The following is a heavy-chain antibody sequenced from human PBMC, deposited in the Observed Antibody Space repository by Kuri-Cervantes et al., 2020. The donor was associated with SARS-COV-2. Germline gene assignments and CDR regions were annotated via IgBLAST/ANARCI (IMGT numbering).Heavy chain of an antibody. CDR3: ARIPSGYSSSWYSGENFDY. J-gene: IGHJ4*02. D-gene: IGHD6-13*01. Sequence: GGSLRLSCAASGFTFSSYSMNWVRQAPGKGLEWVSSISSSSSYIYYADSVKGRFTISRDNAKNSLYLQMNSLRAEDTAVYYCARIPSGYSSSWYSGENFDYWGQGTLVTVSS. CDR1: GFTFSSYS. CDR2: ISSSSSYI. V-gene: IGHV3-21*01.